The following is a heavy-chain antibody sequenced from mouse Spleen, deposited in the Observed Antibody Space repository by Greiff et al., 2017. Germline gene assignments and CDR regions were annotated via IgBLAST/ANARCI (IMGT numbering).Heavy chain of an antibody. Sequence: EVQGVESGGGLVKPGGSLKLSCAASGFTFSSYAMSWVRQTPEKRLEWVATISDGGSYTYYPDNVKGRFTISRDNAKNNLYLQMSHLKSEDTAMYYCAREIYYYGSRGYFDVWGTGTTVTVSS. CDR1: GFTFSSYA. J-gene: IGHJ1*03. CDR2: ISDGGSYT. V-gene: IGHV5-4*01. CDR3: AREIYYYGSRGYFDV. D-gene: IGHD1-1*01.